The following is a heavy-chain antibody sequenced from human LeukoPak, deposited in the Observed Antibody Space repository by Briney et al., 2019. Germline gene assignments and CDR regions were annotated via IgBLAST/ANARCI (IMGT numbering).Heavy chain of an antibody. CDR2: ISSSSSYI. D-gene: IGHD2-2*01. Sequence: GGSLRLSCAASGFTFSSYSMNWVRQAPGKGLEWVSSISSSSSYIYYADSVKGRFTISRDNAKNSLYLQMNSLRAEDTAVYYCARDLRPAAMRSSGYSDYWGQGTLVTVSS. V-gene: IGHV3-21*01. CDR3: ARDLRPAAMRSSGYSDY. J-gene: IGHJ4*02. CDR1: GFTFSSYS.